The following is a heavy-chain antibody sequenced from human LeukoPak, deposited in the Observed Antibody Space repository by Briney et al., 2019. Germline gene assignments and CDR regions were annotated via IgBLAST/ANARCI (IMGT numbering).Heavy chain of an antibody. CDR1: GGSISSGGYY. CDR3: ARRGRGVQQLVRWFDP. V-gene: IGHV4-31*03. Sequence: SETLSLTCTVSGGSISSGGYYWSWNRQHPGKGLEWIGYIYYSGSTYYNPSLKSRVTISVDTSKNQFSLKLSSVTAADTAVYYCARRGRGVQQLVRWFDPWGQGTLVTVSS. J-gene: IGHJ5*02. CDR2: IYYSGST. D-gene: IGHD6-13*01.